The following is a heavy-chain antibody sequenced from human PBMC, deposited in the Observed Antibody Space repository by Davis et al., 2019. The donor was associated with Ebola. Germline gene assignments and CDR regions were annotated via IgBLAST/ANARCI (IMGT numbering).Heavy chain of an antibody. V-gene: IGHV4-39*01. D-gene: IGHD5-12*01. CDR1: GGSISSSSYY. J-gene: IGHJ5*02. CDR2: IYYSGST. CDR3: ARGRGWLRCIDP. Sequence: MPSETLSLTCTVSGGSISSSSYYWGWIRQPPGKGLEWIGSIYYSGSTYYNPSLKSRVTISVDTSKNQFSLKLSSVTAADTAVYYCARGRGWLRCIDPWGQGTLVTVSS.